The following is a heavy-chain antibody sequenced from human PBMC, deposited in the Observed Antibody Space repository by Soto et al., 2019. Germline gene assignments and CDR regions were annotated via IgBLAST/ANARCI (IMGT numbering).Heavy chain of an antibody. V-gene: IGHV3-33*01. CDR3: ARDKVYSSSSLDY. Sequence: QVQLVESGGGVVQPGRSLRLSCAASGFTFSSYGMHWVRQAPGKGLEWVAVIWYDGSNKYYADSVKGRFTISRDNSKNTLYLQMNSLRSEDTAVYYCARDKVYSSSSLDYWGQGTLVTVSS. CDR1: GFTFSSYG. CDR2: IWYDGSNK. D-gene: IGHD6-6*01. J-gene: IGHJ4*02.